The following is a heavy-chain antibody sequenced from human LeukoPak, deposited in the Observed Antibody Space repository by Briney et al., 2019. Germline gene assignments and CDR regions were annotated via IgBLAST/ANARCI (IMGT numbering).Heavy chain of an antibody. CDR1: GYTFTSYD. CDR3: ARGRGNNQSKYCKLRRYYFDY. V-gene: IGHV1-8*01. CDR2: MNPNSGNT. Sequence: GASVKVSCKASGYTFTSYDINWVRQATGQGLEWMGWMNPNSGNTGYAQKFQGRVTMTRNTSISTAYMELSSLRSEDTAVYYCARGRGNNQSKYCKLRRYYFDYWGQGTLVTVSS. D-gene: IGHD2/OR15-2a*01. J-gene: IGHJ4*02.